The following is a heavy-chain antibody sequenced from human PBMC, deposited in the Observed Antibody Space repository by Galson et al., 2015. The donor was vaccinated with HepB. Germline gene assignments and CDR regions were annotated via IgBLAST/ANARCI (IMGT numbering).Heavy chain of an antibody. V-gene: IGHV1-69*13. D-gene: IGHD3-10*01. Sequence: SVKVSCKASGGTFSSYAISWVRQAPGQGLEWMGGIIPIFGTANYAQKFQGRVTITADESTSTAYMELSSLRSEDTAVYYCAGSSTGSYYNWVPKYYYYYYYMDVWGKGTTVTVSS. CDR2: IIPIFGTA. CDR3: AGSSTGSYYNWVPKYYYYYYYMDV. CDR1: GGTFSSYA. J-gene: IGHJ6*03.